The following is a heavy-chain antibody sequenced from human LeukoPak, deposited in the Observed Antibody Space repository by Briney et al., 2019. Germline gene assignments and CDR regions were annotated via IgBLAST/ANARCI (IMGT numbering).Heavy chain of an antibody. CDR3: AILRTASSFDF. J-gene: IGHJ4*02. CDR1: GDSVSSNSNA. Sequence: SQTLSLTCAISGDSVSSNSNAWNWVRQSPSRGLEWLGRTYYRSKWYHEYAVSVKSRITINPDTSKNQFSLQLNSVTPEDTAIYYCAILRTASSFDFWGPGTLVTVSS. CDR2: TYYRSKWYH. D-gene: IGHD1-1*01. V-gene: IGHV6-1*01.